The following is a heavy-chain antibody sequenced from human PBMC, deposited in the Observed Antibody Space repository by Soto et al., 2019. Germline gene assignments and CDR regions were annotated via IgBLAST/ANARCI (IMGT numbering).Heavy chain of an antibody. CDR2: IWYDGSNQ. Sequence: QVQLVESGGGVVQPGRSLRLSWAASGFAFSSYGMHWVRQTPGKGLEWVALIWYDGSNQYYADSVKGRFTISRDNSKNTLYLQMHSLRAEDTAVYFCTRSPPGVAGRYYFEFWGQGTLVTVSS. J-gene: IGHJ4*02. CDR3: TRSPPGVAGRYYFEF. D-gene: IGHD6-6*01. CDR1: GFAFSSYG. V-gene: IGHV3-33*01.